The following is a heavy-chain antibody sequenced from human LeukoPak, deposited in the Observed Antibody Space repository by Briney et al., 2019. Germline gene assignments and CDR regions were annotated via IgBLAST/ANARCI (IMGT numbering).Heavy chain of an antibody. CDR2: ISASGAI. J-gene: IGHJ4*02. CDR3: ATWAGAAADFSGPFDY. V-gene: IGHV3-48*01. CDR1: GFTFSTHG. Sequence: GGSLRLSCAASGFTFSTHGMNWVRQAPGKGLEWISYISASGAIYYADSVKGRFTISRDNAKNSLYLQINSLRAEDTSIYYCATWAGAAADFSGPFDYWGQGTLITVSS. D-gene: IGHD6-13*01.